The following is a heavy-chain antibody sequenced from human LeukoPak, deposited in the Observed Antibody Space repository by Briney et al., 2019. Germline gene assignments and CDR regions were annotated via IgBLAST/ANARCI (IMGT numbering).Heavy chain of an antibody. Sequence: APVKVSCKASGYTFTSYGISWVRQAPGQGLEWMGWISAYNGNTNYAQKLQGRVTMTTDTSTSTAYMELRSLRSDDTAVYYCARAAAVVVVAATVWFDPWGQGTLVTVSS. D-gene: IGHD2-15*01. CDR2: ISAYNGNT. J-gene: IGHJ5*02. CDR3: ARAAAVVVVAATVWFDP. CDR1: GYTFTSYG. V-gene: IGHV1-18*01.